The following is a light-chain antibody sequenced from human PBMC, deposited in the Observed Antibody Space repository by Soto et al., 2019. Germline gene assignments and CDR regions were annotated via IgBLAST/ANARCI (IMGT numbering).Light chain of an antibody. CDR2: EVN. CDR1: SSDVGGYNY. J-gene: IGLJ1*01. Sequence: QSVLTQPPSASGSPGQSVTISCTGTSSDVGGYNYVSWYQQHPGKVPKLMIYEVNKRPSGVPDRFSGSKSGNTASLTVSGLQAEVEAVYYCSTYAGSNNVRYVVGAGSRVTVL. V-gene: IGLV2-8*01. CDR3: STYAGSNNVRYV.